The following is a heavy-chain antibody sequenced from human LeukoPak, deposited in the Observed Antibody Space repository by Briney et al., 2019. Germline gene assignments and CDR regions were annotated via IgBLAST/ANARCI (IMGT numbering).Heavy chain of an antibody. V-gene: IGHV3-33*01. Sequence: SGRSLRLSCAASGFSFSSYAMHWVRQAPGKGLDWVAVIWYDGNNKYYAESVKGRFTIARDNSENTLYLQMNSLRAEDTAVYYCARGLGASTSCYVDYWGQGTLVTVSS. CDR3: ARGLGASTSCYVDY. J-gene: IGHJ4*02. CDR1: GFSFSSYA. D-gene: IGHD2-2*01. CDR2: IWYDGNNK.